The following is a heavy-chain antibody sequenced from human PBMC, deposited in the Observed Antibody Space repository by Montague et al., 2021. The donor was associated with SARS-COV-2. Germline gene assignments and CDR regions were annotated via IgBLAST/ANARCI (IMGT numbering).Heavy chain of an antibody. V-gene: IGHV3-20*04. CDR2: INWNGGDT. J-gene: IGHJ4*02. CDR3: ARMKVGATIDY. CDR1: GFTFTDYT. D-gene: IGHD1-26*01. Sequence: SLRLSCAASGFTFTDYTMNWVRQVPGKGLEWVSGINWNGGDTGYADSVKGRLTISRDNAKNSLYLQMNSLGDEDTAFYYCARMKVGATIDYWGQGTLVTVSS.